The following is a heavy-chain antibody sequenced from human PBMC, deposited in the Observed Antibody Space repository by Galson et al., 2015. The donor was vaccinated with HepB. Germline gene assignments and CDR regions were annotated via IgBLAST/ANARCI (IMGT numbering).Heavy chain of an antibody. Sequence: SLRLSCAASGFTFSSYALSWVRQAPGKGLEWVSAISGSGGSTYYADSVKGRFTISRDNSKNTLYLQMNSLRAEDTAVYYCAKSVGRYYYDSSGILSGAFDIWGQGTMVTVSS. CDR2: ISGSGGST. CDR3: AKSVGRYYYDSSGILSGAFDI. D-gene: IGHD3-22*01. CDR1: GFTFSSYA. V-gene: IGHV3-23*01. J-gene: IGHJ3*02.